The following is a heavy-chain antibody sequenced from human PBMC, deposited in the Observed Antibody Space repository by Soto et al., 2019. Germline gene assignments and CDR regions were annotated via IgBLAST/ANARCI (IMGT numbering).Heavy chain of an antibody. CDR1: GFTFDDYA. J-gene: IGHJ2*01. D-gene: IGHD6-6*01. CDR3: AKDIRRWSIADVYWYFDL. V-gene: IGHV3-9*01. Sequence: EVQLVESGGGLVQPGRSLRLSCAASGFTFDDYAMHWVRQAPGKGLEWVSGISWNSGSIGYADSVKGRFTISRDNAKNSLYLKMNSLRAEDTALYYCAKDIRRWSIADVYWYFDLWGRGTLVTVSS. CDR2: ISWNSGSI.